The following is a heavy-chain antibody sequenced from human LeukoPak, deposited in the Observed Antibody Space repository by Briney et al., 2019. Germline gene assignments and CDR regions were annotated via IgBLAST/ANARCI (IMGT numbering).Heavy chain of an antibody. CDR1: GYTFTGYY. CDR2: INPNSGGT. CDR3: ARDRVVVAATRDYYYGMDV. V-gene: IGHV1-2*02. D-gene: IGHD2-15*01. Sequence: ASVKVSCKASGYTFTGYYMHWVRQAPGQGLEWMGWINPNSGGTNYAQKFQGRVTMTRDTSISTAYMELSRLRSDDTAVYYCARDRVVVAATRDYYYGMDVWGQGTLITVSS. J-gene: IGHJ6*02.